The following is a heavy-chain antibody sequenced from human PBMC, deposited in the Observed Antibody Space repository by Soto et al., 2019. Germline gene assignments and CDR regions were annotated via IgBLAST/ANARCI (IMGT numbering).Heavy chain of an antibody. J-gene: IGHJ4*02. CDR1: GVTFSSYA. Sequence: GGSLRLSCAASGVTFSSYAMSWVRQAPGKGLEWVSAISGSGGSTYYADSVKGRFTISRDNSRNTLSLQMNSLRTEDTAIYYCAKDISFDTSAYNYWGQGILVTVSS. CDR3: AKDISFDTSAYNY. CDR2: ISGSGGST. D-gene: IGHD3-22*01. V-gene: IGHV3-23*01.